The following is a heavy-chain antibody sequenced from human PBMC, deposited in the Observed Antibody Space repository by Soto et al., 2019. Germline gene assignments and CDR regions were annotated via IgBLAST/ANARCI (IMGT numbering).Heavy chain of an antibody. Sequence: GGSLRLSCAASGFTFSSYAMHWVRQAPGKGLEWVAVISYDGSNKYYADSVKGRFTISRDNSKNTLYLQMNSLRAEDTAVYYCARARWGQWLANLVPDYWGQGTLVTVSS. CDR1: GFTFSSYA. V-gene: IGHV3-30-3*01. CDR2: ISYDGSNK. J-gene: IGHJ4*02. D-gene: IGHD6-19*01. CDR3: ARARWGQWLANLVPDY.